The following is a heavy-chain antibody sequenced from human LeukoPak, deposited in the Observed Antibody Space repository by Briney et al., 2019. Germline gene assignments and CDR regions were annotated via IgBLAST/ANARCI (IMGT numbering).Heavy chain of an antibody. CDR3: ARSQGDMDV. J-gene: IGHJ6*03. Sequence: SQTPSLTCAISGDSVSSNIAAWNWIRQSPTRGLEWLGRTHYSSRWYNDYAVSVKSRITIYADTSKNQFSLQLNSVTPEDTAVYYCARSQGDMDVWGKGTSVTVSS. D-gene: IGHD1-26*01. V-gene: IGHV6-1*01. CDR1: GDSVSSNIAA. CDR2: THYSSRWYN.